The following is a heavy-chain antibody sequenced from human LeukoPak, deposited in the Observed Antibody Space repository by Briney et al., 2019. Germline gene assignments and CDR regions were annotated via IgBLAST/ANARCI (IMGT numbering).Heavy chain of an antibody. CDR3: ARSRSVSNYKGMDV. CDR1: GFTFSSFG. J-gene: IGHJ6*02. Sequence: PGRSLRLSCAASGFTFSSFGMHWVRQAPGKGLEWVSSISSSSDYIYYADSVKGRFTISRDNARNSLYLQMNSLRAEDTAVYYCARSRSVSNYKGMDVWGQGTTVTVSS. D-gene: IGHD5/OR15-5a*01. V-gene: IGHV3-21*01. CDR2: ISSSSDYI.